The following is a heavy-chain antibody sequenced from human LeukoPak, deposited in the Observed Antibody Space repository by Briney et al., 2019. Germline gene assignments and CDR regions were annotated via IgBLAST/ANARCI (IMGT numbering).Heavy chain of an antibody. Sequence: PGGSLRLSCAASAFTFSNYWMSWVRQAPGKGLEWVANINQDGSEIYYVDSVKGRFTISRDNAKKTVSLQMNSLRPEDTGVYYCARAPSEIGGYYPEYFRHWGQGTLVTVSS. CDR3: ARAPSEIGGYYPEYFRH. CDR2: INQDGSEI. CDR1: AFTFSNYW. V-gene: IGHV3-7*01. J-gene: IGHJ1*01. D-gene: IGHD3-22*01.